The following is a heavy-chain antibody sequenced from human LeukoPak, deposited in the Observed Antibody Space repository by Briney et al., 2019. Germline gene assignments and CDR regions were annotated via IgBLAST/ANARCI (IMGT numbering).Heavy chain of an antibody. V-gene: IGHV3-23*01. CDR1: GFTFSSYA. Sequence: GGSLRLSCAASGFTFSSYAMSWVRQAPGKGLEGVSAISGSGGSTYYADSVKGRFTISRDNSKNTLYLQMNSLRAEDTAVYYCAKDPYYYDSSGYYYPSSFDYWGQGTWSPSPQ. D-gene: IGHD3-22*01. CDR3: AKDPYYYDSSGYYYPSSFDY. J-gene: IGHJ4*02. CDR2: ISGSGGST.